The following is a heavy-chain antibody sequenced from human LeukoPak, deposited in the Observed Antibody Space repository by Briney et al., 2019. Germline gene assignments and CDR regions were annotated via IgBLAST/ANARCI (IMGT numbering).Heavy chain of an antibody. CDR2: INPNSGGT. CDR3: ASHSSSWHTPDY. V-gene: IGHV1-2*02. D-gene: IGHD6-13*01. CDR1: GYTFTGYY. Sequence: ASVKVSCNASGYTFTGYYMHWVRQAPGQGLEWMGWINPNSGGTNYAQKFQGRVTMTRDTSISTAYMELSRLRSDDTAVYYCASHSSSWHTPDYWGQGTLVTVSS. J-gene: IGHJ4*02.